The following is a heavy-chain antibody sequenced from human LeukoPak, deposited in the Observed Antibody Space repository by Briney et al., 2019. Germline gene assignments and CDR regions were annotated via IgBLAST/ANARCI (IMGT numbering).Heavy chain of an antibody. CDR1: GGSISSSSYY. D-gene: IGHD5-12*01. Sequence: SETLSLTCTVSGGSISSSSYYWGWIRQPPGKGLVWIGSIYYSGSTYYNPSLKGRVTISVDTSKNQFSLKLSSVTAADTAVYYCARHPVVASWYYFDYWGQGTLVTVSS. J-gene: IGHJ4*02. CDR2: IYYSGST. V-gene: IGHV4-39*01. CDR3: ARHPVVASWYYFDY.